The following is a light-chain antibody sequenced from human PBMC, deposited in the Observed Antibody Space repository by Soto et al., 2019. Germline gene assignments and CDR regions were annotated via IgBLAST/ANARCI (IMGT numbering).Light chain of an antibody. V-gene: IGKV3-20*01. CDR2: GAS. J-gene: IGKJ5*01. CDR3: HQYGISPIT. CDR1: QSVSSSY. Sequence: EIVLTQSPGNLSLSPGERATLSCRASQSVSSSYLAWYQQKPGQAPRLLIYGASSRATGIPDRFSGSGSGTDFTLTISRLKPEDFAVYYCHQYGISPITFGQGTRLEIK.